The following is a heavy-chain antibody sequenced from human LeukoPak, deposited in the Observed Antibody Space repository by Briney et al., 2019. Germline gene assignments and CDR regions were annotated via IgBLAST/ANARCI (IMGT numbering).Heavy chain of an antibody. CDR3: ARGSSYYDILSGYYRGYYDY. D-gene: IGHD3-9*01. J-gene: IGHJ4*02. CDR1: GGSITSSSYY. CDR2: IYYSGRT. V-gene: IGHV4-39*07. Sequence: SETLSLTCTVSGGSITSSSYYWAWIRQPPGKGLEWIGSIYYSGRTFYNPSLKSRVTISVDRSKNQFSLNLSSVTAADTAVYYCARGSSYYDILSGYYRGYYDYWGQGTLVTVSS.